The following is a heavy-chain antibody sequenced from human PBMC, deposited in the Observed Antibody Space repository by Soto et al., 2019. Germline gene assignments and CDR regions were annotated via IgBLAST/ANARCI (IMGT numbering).Heavy chain of an antibody. Sequence: SVKVSCKASGYTFTSSAMQWVRQARGQRLEWIGWIVVGSGNTNYAQKFQERVTITRDMSTSTAYMELSSLRSEDTAVYYCAADVIGYSSSSRDYYYYYYMDVWGKGTTVTVSS. CDR2: IVVGSGNT. CDR1: GYTFTSSA. CDR3: AADVIGYSSSSRDYYYYYYMDV. D-gene: IGHD6-6*01. V-gene: IGHV1-58*02. J-gene: IGHJ6*03.